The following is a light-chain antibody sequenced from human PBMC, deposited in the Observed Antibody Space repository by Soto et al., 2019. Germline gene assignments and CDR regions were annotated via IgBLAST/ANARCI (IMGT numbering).Light chain of an antibody. CDR1: QSVSSN. J-gene: IGKJ2*01. V-gene: IGKV3-15*01. CDR3: QQYNNWPLYT. Sequence: EIGMTQSPATLSVSPGERATRSCRASQSVSSNIAWYQQKPGQAPRLLIYGASTRATGIPARFSGSGSGTEFTLTISSLQSEDFAVYYCQQYNNWPLYTFGQGTKLEIK. CDR2: GAS.